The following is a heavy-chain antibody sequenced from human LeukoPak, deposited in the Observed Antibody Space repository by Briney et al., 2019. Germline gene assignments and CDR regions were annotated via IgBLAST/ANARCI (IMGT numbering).Heavy chain of an antibody. CDR3: ARREVTTLHYYYYGMDV. Sequence: ASVKVSCKASGYTFTSYAMNWVRQAPGQGLEWMGWINTNTGNPTYAQGFTGRFVFSLDTSVSTAYLQISSLKAEDTAVYYCARREVTTLHYYYYGMDVWGQGTTVTVSS. D-gene: IGHD4-17*01. J-gene: IGHJ6*02. CDR1: GYTFTSYA. V-gene: IGHV7-4-1*02. CDR2: INTNTGNP.